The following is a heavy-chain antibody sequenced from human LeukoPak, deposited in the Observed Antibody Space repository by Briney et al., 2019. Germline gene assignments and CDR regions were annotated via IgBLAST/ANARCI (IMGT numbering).Heavy chain of an antibody. V-gene: IGHV4-34*01. CDR1: GGSFSGYY. CDR2: INHSGST. D-gene: IGHD3-22*01. J-gene: IGHJ4*02. Sequence: SETLSLTCAFYGGSFSGYYWSWIRQPPGKGLEWIGEINHSGSTNYNPSLKSRVTISVDTSKNQFSLKLSSVTAADTAVYYCATLQGGYYDSSGYRYLIGDYWGQGTLVTVSS. CDR3: ATLQGGYYDSSGYRYLIGDY.